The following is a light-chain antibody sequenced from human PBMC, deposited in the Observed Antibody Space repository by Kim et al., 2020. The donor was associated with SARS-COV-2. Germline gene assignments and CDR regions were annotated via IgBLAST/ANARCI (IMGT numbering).Light chain of an antibody. V-gene: IGLV1-40*01. Sequence: QKITISCTGSSSNIGAGYDVHWYRQLPGTAPILVIYNNNNRPSGVPDRFSGSNSGTSASLVITGLQAEDEADYYCQSFDSRLTGSVFGGGTKLTVL. J-gene: IGLJ3*02. CDR2: NNN. CDR1: SSNIGAGYD. CDR3: QSFDSRLTGSV.